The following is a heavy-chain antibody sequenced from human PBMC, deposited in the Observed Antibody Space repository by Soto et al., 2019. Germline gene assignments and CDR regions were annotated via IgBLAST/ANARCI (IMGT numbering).Heavy chain of an antibody. J-gene: IGHJ6*01. Sequence: SVTLSLRCDVYGGSFSGYYWSWIRQPPGKGLEWIGEINHSGSTNYNQSLKSRVTISVDTSKDQFSLKLSSVTAADTALYYCGYGVASNYYGMDVWGQGTTVTVSS. CDR3: GYGVASNYYGMDV. CDR2: INHSGST. V-gene: IGHV4-34*01. D-gene: IGHD5-12*01. CDR1: GGSFSGYY.